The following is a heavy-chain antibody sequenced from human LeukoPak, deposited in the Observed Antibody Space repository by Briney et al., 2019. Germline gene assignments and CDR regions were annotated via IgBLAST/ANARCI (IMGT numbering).Heavy chain of an antibody. CDR3: ARERTVVTPDFDY. CDR1: GGSLSGYY. D-gene: IGHD4-23*01. J-gene: IGHJ4*02. Sequence: PSETLSLTCAVYGGSLSGYYWSWIRQPPGKGLEWIGEINHSGSTNYNPSLKSRVTISVDTSKNQFSLKLSSVTAADTAVYYCARERTVVTPDFDYWGQGTLVTVSS. V-gene: IGHV4-34*01. CDR2: INHSGST.